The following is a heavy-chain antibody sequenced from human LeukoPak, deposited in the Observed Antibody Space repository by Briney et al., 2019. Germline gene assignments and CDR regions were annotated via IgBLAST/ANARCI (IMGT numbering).Heavy chain of an antibody. CDR1: GFNFSVAG. D-gene: IGHD6-19*01. J-gene: IGHJ4*02. V-gene: IGHV3-23*01. CDR2: IIRNGASS. Sequence: PGGSLRLSCAACGFNFSVAGMHWVRQAPGKGPEWVSAIIRNGASSYYADSVKGRFTISRDNSKSTLYLQMNSLRLANTVVYYCAKRLCSGSTCYPLDSWGQGTRVTVSS. CDR3: AKRLCSGSTCYPLDS.